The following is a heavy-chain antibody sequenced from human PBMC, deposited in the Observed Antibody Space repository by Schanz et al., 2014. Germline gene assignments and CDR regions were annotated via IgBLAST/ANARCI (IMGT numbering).Heavy chain of an antibody. CDR1: GFTVSNNL. CDR2: ISGSGDIK. J-gene: IGHJ5*02. D-gene: IGHD2-15*01. Sequence: EVQLVESGGGLVQPGGSLRLSCAASGFTVSNNLMRWVRQAPGKGLEWVSGISGSGDIKNYGDSVKGRFTISRDISRNTLYLQMNSLRAGDTAVYYCARGEGGYCSGGSCYEWFDPWGQGTLVTVSS. V-gene: IGHV3-23*04. CDR3: ARGEGGYCSGGSCYEWFDP.